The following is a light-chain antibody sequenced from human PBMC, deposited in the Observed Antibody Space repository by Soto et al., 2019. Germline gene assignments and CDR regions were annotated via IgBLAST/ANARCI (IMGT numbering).Light chain of an antibody. Sequence: EIVLTQSPATLSLSPGDRATLSCRASQSVSSYLAWYQQKPGQAPSRLIYDASNRATGIPARFSGSGSGTHLTLTITSLEPEDCAVYYCQQRSNWPSTFGGGTKVESK. CDR3: QQRSNWPST. CDR2: DAS. CDR1: QSVSSY. V-gene: IGKV3-11*01. J-gene: IGKJ4*01.